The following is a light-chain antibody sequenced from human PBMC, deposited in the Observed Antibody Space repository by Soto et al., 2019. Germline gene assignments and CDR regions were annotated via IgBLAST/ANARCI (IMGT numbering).Light chain of an antibody. Sequence: DIQMTQSPSSLSASVGDRITITCRASQSISTYLSWYQQRPGKAPKLLIHAASRLQSGVPSRFSGSGSGTDFTLTISSLQPEDRATYYCQQSYTTPRTFGQGTKVEIK. CDR1: QSISTY. V-gene: IGKV1-39*01. CDR2: AAS. J-gene: IGKJ2*01. CDR3: QQSYTTPRT.